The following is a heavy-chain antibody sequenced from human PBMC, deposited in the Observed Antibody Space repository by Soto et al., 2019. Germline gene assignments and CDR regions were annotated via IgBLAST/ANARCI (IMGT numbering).Heavy chain of an antibody. CDR1: GGSISSYY. CDR2: IYYSGRT. D-gene: IGHD3-10*01. CDR3: ARGKYADYYYYSYMGV. V-gene: IGHV4-59*01. Sequence: QVQLQESGPGLVKPSETLSLTCTVSGGSISSYYWSWIRQPPGKGLEWIGYIYYSGRTNYNPSLKRRVTISVDTSKNQFSLKLTSVTAADTAVYYCARGKYADYYYYSYMGVWGKGTTVTVSS. J-gene: IGHJ6*03.